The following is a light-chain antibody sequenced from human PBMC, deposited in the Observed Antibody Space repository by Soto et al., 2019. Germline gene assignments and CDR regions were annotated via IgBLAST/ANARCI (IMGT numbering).Light chain of an antibody. Sequence: QSVLTQPASVSGSPGQSITTSCTGTSSDVGGYNYVSWYQQHPGKAPKLMIYDVSNRPSGVSNRFSGSKSGNTASLTISGLQAEDEADYYCSSYTSSNTHNYVFGTGTKVTVL. V-gene: IGLV2-14*01. CDR2: DVS. J-gene: IGLJ1*01. CDR1: SSDVGGYNY. CDR3: SSYTSSNTHNYV.